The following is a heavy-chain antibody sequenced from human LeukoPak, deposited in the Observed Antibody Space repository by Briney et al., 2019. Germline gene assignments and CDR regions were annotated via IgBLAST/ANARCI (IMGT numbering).Heavy chain of an antibody. CDR1: GFTFSNYR. CDR2: ISSDGTSI. D-gene: IGHD6-13*01. V-gene: IGHV3-74*01. J-gene: IGHJ4*02. Sequence: PGGSLRLSCAASGFTFSNYRMHWVRHAPGEGLVWVSHISSDGTSINYADCVKGRVTVSRDNAKNTLYLQMNTLRTEDTAVYYCVRGTSSEAAAAIRLFDNWGQGTLVTVSS. CDR3: VRGTSSEAAAAIRLFDN.